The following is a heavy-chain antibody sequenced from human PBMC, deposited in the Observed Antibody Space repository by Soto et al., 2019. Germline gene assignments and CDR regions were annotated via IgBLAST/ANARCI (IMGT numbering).Heavy chain of an antibody. Sequence: PGGSLRLSCAASGFTFSRYWMSWVRQAPGKGLEWVANIKQDGSEKYYVDSVKGRFTISRDNAKNSLYLQMNSLRAEDTAVYYCARELNDRSPYYDFWSGTPYYYYGMDVWGQGTTVTVSS. CDR2: IKQDGSEK. J-gene: IGHJ6*02. CDR1: GFTFSRYW. D-gene: IGHD3-3*01. V-gene: IGHV3-7*01. CDR3: ARELNDRSPYYDFWSGTPYYYYGMDV.